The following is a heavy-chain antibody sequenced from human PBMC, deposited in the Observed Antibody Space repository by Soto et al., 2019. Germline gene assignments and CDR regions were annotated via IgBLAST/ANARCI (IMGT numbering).Heavy chain of an antibody. CDR1: GYSFTSYW. J-gene: IGHJ6*02. CDR3: ARRFSYTFSPAAAGTIDYYYGMDV. CDR2: IYPGDSDT. V-gene: IGHV5-51*01. D-gene: IGHD6-13*01. Sequence: PGESLKISCKGSGYSFTSYWIGWVRQMPGKGLEWMGIIYPGDSDTRYSPSFQGQVTISADKSISTAYLQWSSLKASDTAMYYCARRFSYTFSPAAAGTIDYYYGMDVWGQGTTVTVSS.